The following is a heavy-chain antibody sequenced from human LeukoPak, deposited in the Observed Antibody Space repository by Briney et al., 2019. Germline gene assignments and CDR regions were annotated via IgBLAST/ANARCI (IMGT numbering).Heavy chain of an antibody. J-gene: IGHJ4*02. Sequence: ASVKVSCKASGYTFTDYYMHWVRQAPGQGLEWMGWINPNSGGTNYAQKFQGRVTMTRDTSISTAYMELSRLRSDDTAVYYCARDLSLGLGYNSDFDYWGRGTLVTVSS. V-gene: IGHV1-2*02. CDR1: GYTFTDYY. CDR3: ARDLSLGLGYNSDFDY. D-gene: IGHD5-24*01. CDR2: INPNSGGT.